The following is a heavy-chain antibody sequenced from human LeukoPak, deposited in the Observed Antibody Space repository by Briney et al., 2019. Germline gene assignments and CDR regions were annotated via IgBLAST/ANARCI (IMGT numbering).Heavy chain of an antibody. CDR3: ARVASSGWYPLDY. D-gene: IGHD6-19*01. J-gene: IGHJ4*02. CDR1: GFTFSDYY. V-gene: IGHV3-11*04. Sequence: GGSLRLSCAASGFTFSDYYMSWIRQPPGKGLEWVSYISSGGGSIYYAYSVNGRFTISRDNAENSLYLQMNSLRAEETAVYYCARVASSGWYPLDYWGQGTLVTVSS. CDR2: ISSGGGSI.